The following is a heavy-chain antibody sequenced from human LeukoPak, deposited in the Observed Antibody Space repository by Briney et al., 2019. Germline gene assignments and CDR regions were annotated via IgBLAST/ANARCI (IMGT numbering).Heavy chain of an antibody. Sequence: SQTLSLTCTVSGGSIGSGDYYWSWIRQPPGKGLEWIGYIYYSGSTYYNPSLKSRVIISVDTSKNQFTLKLSSVTAADTAVYYCARGPNYVWGSYQYFDYWGQETLVTVSS. V-gene: IGHV4-30-4*01. CDR1: GGSIGSGDYY. J-gene: IGHJ4*02. D-gene: IGHD3-16*02. CDR2: IYYSGST. CDR3: ARGPNYVWGSYQYFDY.